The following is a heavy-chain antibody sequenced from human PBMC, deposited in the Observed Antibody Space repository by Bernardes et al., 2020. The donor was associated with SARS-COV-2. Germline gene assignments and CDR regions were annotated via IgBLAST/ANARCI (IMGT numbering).Heavy chain of an antibody. CDR1: GFTFSSYG. V-gene: IGHV3-30*18. Sequence: GGSLRLSCAASGFTFSSYGMHWVRQAPGKGLEWVAVISYDGSNKYYADSVKGRFTISRDNSKNTLYLQMNSLRAEDTAVYYCAKGPPPMGDFWSGYFLSGINDAFDIWGQGTMVTVSS. J-gene: IGHJ3*02. D-gene: IGHD3-3*01. CDR2: ISYDGSNK. CDR3: AKGPPPMGDFWSGYFLSGINDAFDI.